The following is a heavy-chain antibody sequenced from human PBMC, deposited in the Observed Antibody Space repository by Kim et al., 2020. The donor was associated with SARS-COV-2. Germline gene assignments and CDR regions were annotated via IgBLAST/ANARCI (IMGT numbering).Heavy chain of an antibody. V-gene: IGHV3-23*01. D-gene: IGHD1-20*01. Sequence: GGSLRLSCAASGFTFSRYGLSWVRQAPGKGLEWVSGISDSSGDKYYAALVQGRFTISSDNAKNALHLEMNSLSAEDTALCYCARVAPITSPFFAYWCQGT. CDR3: ARVAPITSPFFAY. CDR1: GFTFSRYG. CDR2: ISDSSGDK. J-gene: IGHJ4*02.